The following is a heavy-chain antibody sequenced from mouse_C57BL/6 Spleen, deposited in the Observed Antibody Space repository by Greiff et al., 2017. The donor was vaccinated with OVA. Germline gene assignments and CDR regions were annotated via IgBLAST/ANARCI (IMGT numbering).Heavy chain of an antibody. V-gene: IGHV5-6*01. CDR3: ARLQLRSLDY. CDR2: ISSGGSYT. D-gene: IGHD3-2*02. Sequence: EVNLVESGGDLVKPGGSLKLPCAASGFTFRSYGMSCVRQTSDKRLEWVATISSGGSYTYYPDSVKGRFTISRDNAKNTLYRQMSSMKSEDTAMYYCARLQLRSLDYWGQGTTLTVSS. J-gene: IGHJ2*01. CDR1: GFTFRSYG.